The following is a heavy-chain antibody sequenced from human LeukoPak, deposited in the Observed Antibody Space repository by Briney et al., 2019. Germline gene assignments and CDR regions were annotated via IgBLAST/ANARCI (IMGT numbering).Heavy chain of an antibody. CDR3: ARDRVARGVNDYFDY. D-gene: IGHD3-10*01. CDR1: GGSISSSSYY. V-gene: IGHV4-39*07. CDR2: IYYSGST. J-gene: IGHJ4*02. Sequence: PSETLSLTCTVSGGSISSSSYYWGWIRQPPGKGLEWIGSIYYSGSTYYNPSLKSRVTISVDTSKNQFSLKLSSVTAADTAVYYCARDRVARGVNDYFDYWGQGTLVTVSS.